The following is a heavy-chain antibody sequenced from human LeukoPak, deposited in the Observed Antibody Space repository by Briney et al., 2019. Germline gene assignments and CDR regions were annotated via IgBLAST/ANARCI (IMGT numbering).Heavy chain of an antibody. Sequence: GGSLRLSWAASGFTFSSYGMHGVRQAPGKGLEWGAVIWYDGSNKYYADSVKGRFTISRDNSKNTLYLQMNSLRAEDTAVYYCARNGGYYDYYYYGMDVWGQGTTVTVSS. CDR2: IWYDGSNK. CDR1: GFTFSSYG. D-gene: IGHD5-12*01. V-gene: IGHV3-33*01. J-gene: IGHJ6*02. CDR3: ARNGGYYDYYYYGMDV.